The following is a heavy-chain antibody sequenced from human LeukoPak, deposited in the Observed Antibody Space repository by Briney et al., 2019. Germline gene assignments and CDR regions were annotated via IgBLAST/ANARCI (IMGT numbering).Heavy chain of an antibody. Sequence: GGSLRLSCAASGFTFEDFGMTWVRQVPGKGLEWVSGINWNGVKTHYADSVKGRFTISRDSAKNTLYLEMNSLRVDDTALYHCAIDSGIWFGTRDAFDNWGQGTMVTVST. CDR3: AIDSGIWFGTRDAFDN. D-gene: IGHD3-10*01. V-gene: IGHV3-20*01. CDR1: GFTFEDFG. J-gene: IGHJ3*02. CDR2: INWNGVKT.